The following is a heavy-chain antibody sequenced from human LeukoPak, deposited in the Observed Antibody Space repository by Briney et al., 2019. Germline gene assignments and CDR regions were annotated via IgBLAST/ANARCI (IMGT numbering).Heavy chain of an antibody. D-gene: IGHD6-19*01. CDR2: INPNSGGT. Sequence: ASVKISCKASGYTFTGYYMPWVRQAPGQGLEWMGWINPNSGGTNYAQKFQGRVTMTRDTSISTAYMELSRLRSDDTAVYYCARDNSSGWRPFDYWGQGTLVTVSS. CDR1: GYTFTGYY. CDR3: ARDNSSGWRPFDY. J-gene: IGHJ4*02. V-gene: IGHV1-2*02.